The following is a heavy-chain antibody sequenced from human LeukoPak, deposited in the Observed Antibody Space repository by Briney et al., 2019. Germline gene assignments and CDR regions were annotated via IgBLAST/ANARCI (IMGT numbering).Heavy chain of an antibody. CDR1: GFTFSDYS. D-gene: IGHD3-10*01. J-gene: IGHJ3*02. CDR3: ARDGGFGFLAAFDI. CDR2: INSGSSTI. Sequence: GGSLRLSCAASGFTFSDYSMNWVRQAPGKGLEWVSYINSGSSTIYYVDSVEGRFTISRDNAKNSLYLQMNSLRDEDTALYYCARDGGFGFLAAFDIWGQGTMVTVSS. V-gene: IGHV3-48*02.